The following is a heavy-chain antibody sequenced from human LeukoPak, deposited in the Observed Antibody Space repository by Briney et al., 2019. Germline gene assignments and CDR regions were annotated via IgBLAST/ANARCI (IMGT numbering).Heavy chain of an antibody. J-gene: IGHJ5*02. V-gene: IGHV4-38-2*02. Sequence: PSETLSLTCTVSGYSISSGYYWGWIRQPPGKGLKWIGSIYNSGSTYYNPSLKSRVTISVDTSKNQFSLKLSSVTAADTAVYYCARVHYYDASDYSTSNWFDPWGQGTLVTVSS. CDR3: ARVHYYDASDYSTSNWFDP. CDR1: GYSISSGYY. D-gene: IGHD3-22*01. CDR2: IYNSGST.